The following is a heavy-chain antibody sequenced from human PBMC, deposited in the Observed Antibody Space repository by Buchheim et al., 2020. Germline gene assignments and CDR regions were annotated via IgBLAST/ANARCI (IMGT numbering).Heavy chain of an antibody. CDR1: GYTFTNYD. D-gene: IGHD1-14*01. Sequence: QVQLVQSGAEVKKPGASVKVSCKASGYTFTNYDINWVRQAPGQGLEWMGWMKPNTGDTGYAQKFQARVTMTRNTSISTAYMELSSLRSEDTAVYYCARGARWVQEPALDYWGQGTL. CDR2: MKPNTGDT. CDR3: ARGARWVQEPALDY. V-gene: IGHV1-8*01. J-gene: IGHJ4*02.